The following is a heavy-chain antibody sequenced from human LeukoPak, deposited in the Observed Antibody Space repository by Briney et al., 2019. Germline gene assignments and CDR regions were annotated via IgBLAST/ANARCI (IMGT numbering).Heavy chain of an antibody. J-gene: IGHJ4*02. CDR2: ISAYNGNT. D-gene: IGHD6-6*01. V-gene: IGHV1-18*01. CDR1: RYTFTSYG. CDR3: ARVGGFEYSSSPSEY. Sequence: ASVKVSCKASRYTFTSYGISWVRQAPGQGLEWMGWISAYNGNTDYAQKLQGRVTMTTDTSTSTAYMELRSLRSDDTAVYYCARVGGFEYSSSPSEYWGQGTLVTVSS.